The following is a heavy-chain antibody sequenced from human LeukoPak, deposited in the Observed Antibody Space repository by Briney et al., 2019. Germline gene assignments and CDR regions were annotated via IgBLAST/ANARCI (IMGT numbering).Heavy chain of an antibody. CDR2: ISSVGASI. CDR3: ARDYYDSSGYYEY. CDR1: GFTFSSYS. D-gene: IGHD3-22*01. Sequence: GGSLRLSCEASGFTFSSYSMTWVRQAPGKGLEWVSSISSVGASIYYADSLKGRFTISRDNAKNSLCLQMNSLRAEDTAVYYCARDYYDSSGYYEYWGQGTLVTVSS. V-gene: IGHV3-21*01. J-gene: IGHJ4*02.